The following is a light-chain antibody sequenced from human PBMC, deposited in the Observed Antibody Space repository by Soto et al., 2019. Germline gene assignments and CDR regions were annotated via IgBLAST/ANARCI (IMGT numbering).Light chain of an antibody. CDR2: DVT. Sequence: QSVLTQPPSASGSPGQSVTISCTGTNSDIGMYNFVSWYQQHPGQAPKLTLYDVTERPSGVPDRFSGSKSDNTASLTVSGLQAEDEADYYCSSYAGFNKVIFGGGPKLTVL. J-gene: IGLJ2*01. CDR3: SSYAGFNKVI. V-gene: IGLV2-8*01. CDR1: NSDIGMYNF.